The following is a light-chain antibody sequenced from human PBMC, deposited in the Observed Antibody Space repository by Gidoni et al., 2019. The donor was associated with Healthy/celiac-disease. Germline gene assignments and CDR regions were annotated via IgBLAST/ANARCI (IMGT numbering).Light chain of an antibody. CDR3: QQYDNLPLT. V-gene: IGKV1-33*01. Sequence: DIQMTQSPSSRSASVGDRVTITCQASQDISNYLNWYQQKPGKAPKLLIYDASNLETGVPSRFSGSVSGTDFTFTISSLQPEDIATYYCQQYDNLPLTFXGXTKVEIK. CDR2: DAS. J-gene: IGKJ4*01. CDR1: QDISNY.